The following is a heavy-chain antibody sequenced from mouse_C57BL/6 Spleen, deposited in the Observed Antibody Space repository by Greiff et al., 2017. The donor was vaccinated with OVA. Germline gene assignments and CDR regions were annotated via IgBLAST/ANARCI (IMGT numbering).Heavy chain of an antibody. V-gene: IGHV5-17*01. CDR3: APIYDGYFYYAMDY. D-gene: IGHD2-3*01. J-gene: IGHJ4*01. CDR1: GFTFSDYG. Sequence: EVMLVESGGGLVKPGGSLKLSCAASGFTFSDYGMHWVRQAPEKGLEWVAYISSGSSTIYYADTVKGRFTISRDNAKNTLFLQMTSLRSEDTAMYYCAPIYDGYFYYAMDYWGQGTSVTVSS. CDR2: ISSGSSTI.